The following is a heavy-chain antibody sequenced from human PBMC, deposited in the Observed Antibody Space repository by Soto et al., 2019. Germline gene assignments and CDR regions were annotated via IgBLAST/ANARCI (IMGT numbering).Heavy chain of an antibody. CDR3: AKSVRYYDFWSGYYRYYYYMDV. V-gene: IGHV3-23*01. J-gene: IGHJ6*03. D-gene: IGHD3-3*01. CDR1: GFTFSSYA. Sequence: EVQLLESGGGLVQPGGSLRLSCAASGFTFSSYAMSWVRQAPGKGLEWVSAISGSGGSTYYADSVKGRFTISRDNDKNTLYLQMNSLRAEDTAVYYCAKSVRYYDFWSGYYRYYYYMDVWGKGTTVTVSS. CDR2: ISGSGGST.